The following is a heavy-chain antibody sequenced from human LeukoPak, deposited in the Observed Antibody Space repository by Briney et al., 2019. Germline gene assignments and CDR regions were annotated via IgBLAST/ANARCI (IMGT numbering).Heavy chain of an antibody. J-gene: IGHJ4*02. Sequence: ASVTVSFKASGYTFTLYDFNWVRQGSGQGLEWMGWMNPNSGNTAYAPKFQGRVTMTRDTAIGTAYMELSSLRSEDTAVYYCARGRGTYDSSGFYPYYFDYWGQGSLVTVSS. CDR1: GYTFTLYD. CDR2: MNPNSGNT. D-gene: IGHD3-22*01. V-gene: IGHV1-8*01. CDR3: ARGRGTYDSSGFYPYYFDY.